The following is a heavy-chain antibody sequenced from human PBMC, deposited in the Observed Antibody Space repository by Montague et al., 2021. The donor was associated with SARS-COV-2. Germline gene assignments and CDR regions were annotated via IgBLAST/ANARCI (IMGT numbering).Heavy chain of an antibody. D-gene: IGHD3-16*01. CDR3: AKLVYYDMAY. J-gene: IGHJ4*02. CDR2: ISGSGGST. CDR1: GFTCSIYA. Sequence: SLRLSCAASGFTCSIYAMTWVRQDPGKGLEWVSAISGSGGSTYYADSVKGRFTISRDNSKDTVHLQMNTLRAEDTAVYYCAKLVYYDMAYWGQGTLVIVSP. V-gene: IGHV3-23*01.